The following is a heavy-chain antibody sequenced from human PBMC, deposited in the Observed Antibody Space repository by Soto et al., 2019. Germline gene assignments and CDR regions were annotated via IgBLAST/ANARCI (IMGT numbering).Heavy chain of an antibody. CDR1: GYTFTRYG. V-gene: IGHV1-18*01. CDR3: AKNGQPHCYYGLDV. D-gene: IGHD2-8*01. CDR2: ISGYNGDT. Sequence: ASVKVSCKASGYTFTRYGMSWVRQAPGQGLEWMGWISGYNGDTTYAQKFQGRVTMTIDTSTSTAYMELRSLTSDDTAVYYCAKNGQPHCYYGLDVWGQGTKVTVFS. J-gene: IGHJ6*02.